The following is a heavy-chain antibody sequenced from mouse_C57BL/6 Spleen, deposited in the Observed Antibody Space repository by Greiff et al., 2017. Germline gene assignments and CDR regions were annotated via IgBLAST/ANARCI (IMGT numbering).Heavy chain of an antibody. CDR1: GYAFSSSW. D-gene: IGHD2-4*01. CDR3: ARDYDNSESGGY. V-gene: IGHV1-82*01. J-gene: IGHJ2*01. Sequence: VQLQQSGPELVKPGASVKISCKASGYAFSSSWMNWVKQRPGKGLEWIGRIYPGDGGTNYNGKFKGKATLTADKASSTAYMQLSSLTSEDSAVYFCARDYDNSESGGYWGQGTTLTVSS. CDR2: IYPGDGGT.